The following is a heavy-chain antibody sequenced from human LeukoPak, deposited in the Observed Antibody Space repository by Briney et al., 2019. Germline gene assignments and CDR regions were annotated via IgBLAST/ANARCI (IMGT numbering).Heavy chain of an antibody. CDR1: GYTFTSYD. CDR3: ATRDSSGYTDYYYYYMDV. CDR2: INPNSGGT. V-gene: IGHV1-2*02. D-gene: IGHD3-22*01. J-gene: IGHJ6*03. Sequence: ASVKVSCKASGYTFTSYDINWVRQATGQGLEWMGWINPNSGGTNYAQKFQGRVTMTRDTSISTAYMELSRLRSDDTAVYYCATRDSSGYTDYYYYYMDVWGKGTTVTVSS.